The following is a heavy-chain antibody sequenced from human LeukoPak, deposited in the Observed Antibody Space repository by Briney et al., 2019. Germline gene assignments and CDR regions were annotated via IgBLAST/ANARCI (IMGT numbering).Heavy chain of an antibody. CDR3: ARWKAARPFDY. J-gene: IGHJ4*02. CDR2: ISNSGNSI. Sequence: GSLRLSCAASGFTFSDYYMTWIRQAPGKGLEWVSYISNSGNSIYYADSVKGRFTISRDNAKNSLYLQMNSLRAEDTAVYYCARWKAARPFDYWGQGTLVTVSS. V-gene: IGHV3-11*04. CDR1: GFTFSDYY. D-gene: IGHD6-6*01.